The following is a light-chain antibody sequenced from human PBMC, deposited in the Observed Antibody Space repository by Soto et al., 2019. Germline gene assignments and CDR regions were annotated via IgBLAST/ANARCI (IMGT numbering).Light chain of an antibody. J-gene: IGKJ1*01. Sequence: EIVITQSPATLSVSPGARATLSCRASQSVSSNLAWYQQKPGQAPRLLIYGASTRATGIPARFSGSGSGTEFTLTISSLQSEDFAVYYCQQYNNWPRTFGQGTKVE. V-gene: IGKV3-15*01. CDR2: GAS. CDR3: QQYNNWPRT. CDR1: QSVSSN.